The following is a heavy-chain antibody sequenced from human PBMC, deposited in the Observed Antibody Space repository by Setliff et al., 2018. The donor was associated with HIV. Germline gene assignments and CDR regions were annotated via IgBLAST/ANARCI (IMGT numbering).Heavy chain of an antibody. J-gene: IGHJ4*02. CDR2: IYQSGHT. D-gene: IGHD3-9*01. CDR1: GGSISSNKW. Sequence: SETLSLTCAVSGGSISSNKWWSWVRQPPGKGLEWIGKIYQSGHTNYSPPLESRVTISVDESKNQFSLKLSSVTAADTAVYYCARSAYDIFTGEWYFDYWGQGTLVTVSS. V-gene: IGHV4-4*02. CDR3: ARSAYDIFTGEWYFDY.